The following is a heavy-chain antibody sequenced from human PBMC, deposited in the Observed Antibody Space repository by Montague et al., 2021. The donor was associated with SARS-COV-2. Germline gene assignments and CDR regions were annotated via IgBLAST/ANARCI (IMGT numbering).Heavy chain of an antibody. CDR1: GGSFSGYY. Sequence: SETLYLTCAVYGGSFSGYYWSWIRQPPGTGLEWIGEINHSGSTNYNPSLTSRVTISVDTSKNQFSLKLSSVTAADTAVYYCARVRYYGSGTSSGMDVWGQGTTVTVSS. J-gene: IGHJ6*02. CDR2: INHSGST. CDR3: ARVRYYGSGTSSGMDV. D-gene: IGHD3-10*01. V-gene: IGHV4-34*01.